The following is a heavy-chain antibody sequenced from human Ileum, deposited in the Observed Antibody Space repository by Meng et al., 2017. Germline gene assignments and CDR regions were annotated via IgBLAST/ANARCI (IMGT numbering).Heavy chain of an antibody. Sequence: LRLSCTVSGGSISSNYYYWNWIRQPAGKGLEWIGRVYDTGSTNYNPSLKSRVTISVDTSKNQFSLNLISVTAADTAVYYCAREPGPYSTGWFQYYFDSWGQGRLVTVSS. CDR2: VYDTGST. J-gene: IGHJ4*02. D-gene: IGHD6-19*01. CDR3: AREPGPYSTGWFQYYFDS. V-gene: IGHV4-61*02. CDR1: GGSISSNYYY.